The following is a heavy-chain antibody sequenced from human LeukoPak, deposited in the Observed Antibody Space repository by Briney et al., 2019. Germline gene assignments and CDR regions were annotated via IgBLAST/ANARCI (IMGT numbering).Heavy chain of an antibody. CDR3: ARGDSGYSSGWELDY. D-gene: IGHD6-19*01. CDR1: EYTFTSYY. V-gene: IGHV1-46*01. J-gene: IGHJ4*02. Sequence: ASVKVSCKASEYTFTSYYMHWVRQAPGQGLEWMGIINPSGGSTSYAQKFQGRVTMTRDTSTSTVYMELSSLRSEDTAVYYCARGDSGYSSGWELDYWGQGTLVTVSS. CDR2: INPSGGST.